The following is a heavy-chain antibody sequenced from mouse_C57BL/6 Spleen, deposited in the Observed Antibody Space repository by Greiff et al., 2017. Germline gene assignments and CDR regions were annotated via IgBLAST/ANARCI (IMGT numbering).Heavy chain of an antibody. V-gene: IGHV1-18*01. J-gene: IGHJ2*01. Sequence: VQLQQSGPELVKPGASVTIPCKASGYTFTDYNMDWVKQSHGKSLEWIGDINPNNGGTIYNQKFKGKATLSVDKSSSTAYMELRSLASEDTAVYYCARGCPYYVDYWGQGTTLTVAS. CDR2: INPNNGGT. CDR1: GYTFTDYN. CDR3: ARGCPYYVDY.